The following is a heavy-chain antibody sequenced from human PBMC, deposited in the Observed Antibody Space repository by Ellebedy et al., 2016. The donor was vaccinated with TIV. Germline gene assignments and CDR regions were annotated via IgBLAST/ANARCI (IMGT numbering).Heavy chain of an antibody. J-gene: IGHJ4*02. D-gene: IGHD3-9*01. CDR1: GFTFSSYA. CDR2: ISGSGGST. CDR3: AKSYSRRVAVNLTD. Sequence: PGGSLRLSCAASGFTFSSYAMSWVRQAPGKGLEWVSAISGSGGSTYYADSVKGRFTISRDNSKNTLYLQMNSLRAEDTAVYYCAKSYSRRVAVNLTDWGQGTLVTVSS. V-gene: IGHV3-23*01.